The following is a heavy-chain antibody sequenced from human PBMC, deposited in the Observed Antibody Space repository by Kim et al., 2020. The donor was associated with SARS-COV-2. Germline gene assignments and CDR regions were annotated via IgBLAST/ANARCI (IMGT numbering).Heavy chain of an antibody. V-gene: IGHV1-2*02. CDR3: AREENINWKYFDF. J-gene: IGHJ4*02. CDR1: GYTFTGYF. Sequence: ASVKVSCKASGYTFTGYFIHWVRQAPGQALEWVGYINPKNGYTSYAQKFQGRVTLTRDTSTSTAYMELRSLRSVDTAIYYCAREENINWKYFDFWGQGTLVTVSS. CDR2: INPKNGYT. D-gene: IGHD1-1*01.